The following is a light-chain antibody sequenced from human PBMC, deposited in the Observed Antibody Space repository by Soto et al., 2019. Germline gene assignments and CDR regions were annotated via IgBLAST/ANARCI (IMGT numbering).Light chain of an antibody. Sequence: DIQMTQSPSSLSASVGDRVTITCQASQDISNYLNWYQQKPGKAPKLLIYDASNLETGVPSRFSGSXSGTYFTFTSSXLXXXXXXXXYCQQYDNLPLTFGGGTKVEIK. CDR1: QDISNY. CDR3: QQYDNLPLT. J-gene: IGKJ4*01. CDR2: DAS. V-gene: IGKV1-33*01.